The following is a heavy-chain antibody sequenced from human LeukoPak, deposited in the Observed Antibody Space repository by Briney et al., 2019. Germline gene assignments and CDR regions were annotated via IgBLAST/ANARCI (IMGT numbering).Heavy chain of an antibody. V-gene: IGHV4-39*07. CDR1: GGYIITSGHY. CDR3: ARERSSSGGHNWFDP. D-gene: IGHD4-23*01. J-gene: IGHJ5*02. Sequence: SETLSLTCTVSGGYIITSGHYWGWIRQPPGKGLEWLGSIYYTGVTSTNPFFRSRMSISVGTSKNQFSLNLTSVTAADAAVYYCARERSSSGGHNWFDPWGQGTLVTVSS. CDR2: IYYTGVT.